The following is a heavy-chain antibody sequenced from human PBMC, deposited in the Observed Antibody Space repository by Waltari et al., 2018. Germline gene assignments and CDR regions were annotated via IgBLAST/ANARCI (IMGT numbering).Heavy chain of an antibody. CDR2: ISYNERNI. J-gene: IGHJ6*02. CDR3: ARDYCDRTNCHGMDV. V-gene: IGHV3-30*04. Sequence: QVQLVESGGGVVQPGRSLRLSCAASEFTFSSSAIHWVRQAPGKGLEWVAVISYNERNIYYVDSVKGRFTISRDNSKKMLYLQMYNLRAEDTAVYYCARDYCDRTNCHGMDVWGQGTTVTVSS. CDR1: EFTFSSSA. D-gene: IGHD3-22*01.